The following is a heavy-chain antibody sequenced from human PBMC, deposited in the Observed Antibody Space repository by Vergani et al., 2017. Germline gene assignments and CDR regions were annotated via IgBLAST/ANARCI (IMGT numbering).Heavy chain of an antibody. CDR1: GFTFSSYG. D-gene: IGHD3-10*01. CDR2: ISYDGSNK. Sequence: QVQLVESGGGVVQPGRSLRLSCAASGFTFSSYGMHWVRQAPGKGLEWVAVISYDGSNKYYADSVKGRFTISRDNSKNTLYLQMNSLRAEDTAVYYCAKDCRVRDFPYEYYFDYWGQGTLVTVSS. CDR3: AKDCRVRDFPYEYYFDY. J-gene: IGHJ4*02. V-gene: IGHV3-30*18.